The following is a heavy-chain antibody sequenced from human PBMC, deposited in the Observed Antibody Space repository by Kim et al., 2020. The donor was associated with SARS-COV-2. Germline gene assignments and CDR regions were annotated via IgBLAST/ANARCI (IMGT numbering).Heavy chain of an antibody. CDR1: GFTFSSYA. Sequence: GGSLRLFCAASGFTFSSYAMSWVRQAPGKGLEWVSAISGSGGSTYYADSVKGRFTISRDNSKNTLYLQMNSLRAEDTAVYYCAKVIHGYSSGWPNWFDPWGQGTLVTVSS. J-gene: IGHJ5*02. CDR3: AKVIHGYSSGWPNWFDP. D-gene: IGHD6-19*01. V-gene: IGHV3-23*01. CDR2: ISGSGGST.